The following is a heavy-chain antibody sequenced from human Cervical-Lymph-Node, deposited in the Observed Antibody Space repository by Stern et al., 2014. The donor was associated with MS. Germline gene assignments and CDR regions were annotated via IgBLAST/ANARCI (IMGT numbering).Heavy chain of an antibody. CDR3: ARRRSLLGPYAMDV. D-gene: IGHD3-16*01. Sequence: VQLVESGGGVVQPGRSLRLSCAASGFTFENYGMHWVRQAPGKGLEWVALIWYDATGEYYADSVKGRFIISRDNSKNILNLQMNRLRAEDTAVYYCARRRSLLGPYAMDVWGQGTPVTVSS. J-gene: IGHJ6*02. CDR1: GFTFENYG. CDR2: IWYDATGE. V-gene: IGHV3-33*01.